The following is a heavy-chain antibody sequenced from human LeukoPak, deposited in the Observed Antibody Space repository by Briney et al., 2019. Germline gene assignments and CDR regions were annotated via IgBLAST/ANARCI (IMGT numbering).Heavy chain of an antibody. J-gene: IGHJ4*02. CDR1: GLTFSSYA. D-gene: IGHD3-22*01. CDR3: AKRYYYDNSGLWDY. Sequence: PGGSLRLSCGASGLTFSSYAMSWVRQAPGKGVEWVSAISSSGGSTHYADSVKGRFTISRDNSKNTLYLQMNSLGAEDTAVYYCAKRYYYDNSGLWDYWGQGTLVTVSS. V-gene: IGHV3-23*01. CDR2: ISSSGGST.